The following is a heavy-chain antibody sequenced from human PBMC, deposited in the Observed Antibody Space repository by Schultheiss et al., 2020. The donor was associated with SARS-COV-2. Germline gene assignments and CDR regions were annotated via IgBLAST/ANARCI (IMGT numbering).Heavy chain of an antibody. Sequence: SETLSLTCTVSGGSISSGSYYWSWIRQPAGKGLEWIGRIYTSGSTNYNPSLKSRVTISVDTSKNQFSLKLSSVTAADTAVYYCARELVAASNWFDPLGQGTLVTVSS. V-gene: IGHV4-61*02. CDR2: IYTSGST. CDR1: GGSISSGSYY. J-gene: IGHJ5*02. CDR3: ARELVAASNWFDP. D-gene: IGHD2-15*01.